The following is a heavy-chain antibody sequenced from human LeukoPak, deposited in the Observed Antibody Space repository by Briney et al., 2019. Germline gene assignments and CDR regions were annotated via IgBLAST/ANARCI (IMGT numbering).Heavy chain of an antibody. CDR3: ARTVITITTHYYYYYMDV. CDR1: GYTFTGYY. V-gene: IGHV1-69*06. D-gene: IGHD3-3*01. Sequence: ASVKVSCKASGYTFTGYYMHWVRQAPGQGLEWMGGIIPIFGTANYAQKFQGRVTITADKSTSTAYMELSSLRSEDTAVYYCARTVITITTHYYYYYMDVWGKGTTVTVSS. CDR2: IIPIFGTA. J-gene: IGHJ6*03.